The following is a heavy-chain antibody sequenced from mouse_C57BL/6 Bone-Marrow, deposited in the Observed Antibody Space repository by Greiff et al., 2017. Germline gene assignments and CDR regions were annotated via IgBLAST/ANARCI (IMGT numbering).Heavy chain of an antibody. CDR3: APLPPYAMDY. V-gene: IGHV1-55*01. CDR2: IYPGSGST. J-gene: IGHJ4*01. CDR1: GYTFNSYW. D-gene: IGHD2-10*01. Sequence: QVQLQQPGAELVKPGASVKMSCKASGYTFNSYWITWVKQRPGQGLEWIGDIYPGSGSTNYNEKFKSKDTLTVDTASSTAYMQLSSLTSEDSAVYYCAPLPPYAMDYWGQGTSVTVSS.